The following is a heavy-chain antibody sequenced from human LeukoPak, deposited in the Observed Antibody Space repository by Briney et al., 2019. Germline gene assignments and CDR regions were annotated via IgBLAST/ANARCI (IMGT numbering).Heavy chain of an antibody. D-gene: IGHD6-19*01. J-gene: IGHJ4*02. CDR3: AKVRIAVAGTFDY. V-gene: IGHV3-23*01. CDR2: ISGSGGST. CDR1: GSTFSSDW. Sequence: GGSLRLSCAASGSTFSSDWMSWVRQAPGKGLEWVSAISGSGGSTYYADSVKGRFTISRDNSKNTLYLQMNSLRAEDTAVYYCAKVRIAVAGTFDYWGQGTLVTVSS.